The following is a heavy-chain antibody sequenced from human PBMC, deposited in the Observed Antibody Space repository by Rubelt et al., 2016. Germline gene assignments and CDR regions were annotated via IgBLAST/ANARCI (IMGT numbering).Heavy chain of an antibody. V-gene: IGHV4-39*07. D-gene: IGHD6-19*01. J-gene: IGHJ2*01. CDR3: ASGIAVAGRRLGYFDL. CDR2: IYYSGST. CDR1: GGSISSSSYY. Sequence: QLQLQESGPGLVKPSETLSLTCTVSGGSISSSSYYWGWIRQPPGKGLEWIGSIYYSGSTYYNPFLKSRVTISVDTSKNQFSLKLSSVTAADTAVYYCASGIAVAGRRLGYFDLWGRGTLVTVSS.